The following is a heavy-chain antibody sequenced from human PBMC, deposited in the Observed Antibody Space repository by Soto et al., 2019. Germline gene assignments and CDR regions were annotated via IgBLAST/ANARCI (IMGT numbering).Heavy chain of an antibody. CDR3: ARAISGYVT. Sequence: ASVKVSCKASGYTFSSHYMHWVRQAPGQGLEWMGVINPSGGNTSYAQKFQGRVTVTRDTSTSTVYMDLSSLRSEDTSIYYCARAISGYVTWGQGTLVTVSS. J-gene: IGHJ5*02. D-gene: IGHD5-12*01. CDR1: GYTFSSHY. V-gene: IGHV1-46*01. CDR2: INPSGGNT.